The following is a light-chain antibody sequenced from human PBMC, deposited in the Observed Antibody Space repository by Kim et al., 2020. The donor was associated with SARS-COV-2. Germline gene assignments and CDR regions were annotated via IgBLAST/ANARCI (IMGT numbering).Light chain of an antibody. Sequence: EIVMTQSPATLSVSPGERATLSCRASQRVSSNLAWYQQKPGQAPRLLIYGASTRATGIPARFSGSGSGTEFTLTISSLQSEDFAVYYCQQYNNWPPKYTFGQGTKLEI. CDR2: GAS. J-gene: IGKJ2*01. CDR3: QQYNNWPPKYT. CDR1: QRVSSN. V-gene: IGKV3-15*01.